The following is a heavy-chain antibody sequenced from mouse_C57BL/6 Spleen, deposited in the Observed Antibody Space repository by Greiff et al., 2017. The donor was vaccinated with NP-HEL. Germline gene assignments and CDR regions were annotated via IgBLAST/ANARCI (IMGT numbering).Heavy chain of an antibody. Sequence: VQLQQSDAELVKPGASVKISCKVSGYTFTDHTIHWMKQRPEQGLEWIGYIYPRDGSTKYNEKFKGKATLTADKSSSTAYMQLNSLTSEDSAVFYCARTPDYYGSSYWYFDVWGKGTTVTVSS. J-gene: IGHJ1*03. CDR1: GYTFTDHT. D-gene: IGHD1-1*01. V-gene: IGHV1-78*01. CDR3: ARTPDYYGSSYWYFDV. CDR2: IYPRDGST.